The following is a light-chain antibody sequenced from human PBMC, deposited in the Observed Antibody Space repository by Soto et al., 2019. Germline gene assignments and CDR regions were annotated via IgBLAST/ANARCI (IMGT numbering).Light chain of an antibody. V-gene: IGLV1-40*01. CDR2: GNN. Sequence: QSVVTQPPSVSGAPGQRVTISCTGSSSNIGAGYDVHWYQQFPGTAPKLLIYGNNNRPSGVTDRFSGSKSGTSASLAITGLQAEDGADYYCQSFDTRLNSVVFGGGTKLTVL. CDR3: QSFDTRLNSVV. CDR1: SSNIGAGYD. J-gene: IGLJ2*01.